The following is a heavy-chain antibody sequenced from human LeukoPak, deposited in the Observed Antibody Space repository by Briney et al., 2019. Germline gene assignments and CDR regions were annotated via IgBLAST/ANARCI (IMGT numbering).Heavy chain of an antibody. J-gene: IGHJ4*02. V-gene: IGHV4-30-4*08. CDR3: ARVTFWSAYSVDC. CDR1: GGSISSGGYY. CDR2: IYYSGST. Sequence: PSETLSLTCTVSGGSISSGGYYWSWIRQHPGKGLEWIGYIYYSGSTYYNPSLKSRASISVDTSENEFSLKLTSVTAADTAVYYCARVTFWSAYSVDCWGQGTLVTVSS. D-gene: IGHD3-3*01.